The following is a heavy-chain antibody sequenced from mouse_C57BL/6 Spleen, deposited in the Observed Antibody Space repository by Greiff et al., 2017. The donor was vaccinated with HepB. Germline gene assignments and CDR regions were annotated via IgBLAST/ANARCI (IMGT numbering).Heavy chain of an antibody. CDR2: IYPGDGDT. Sequence: QVQLKQSGPELVKPGASVKISCKASGYAFSSSWMNWVKQRPGKGLEWIGRIYPGDGDTNYNGKFKGKATLTADKSSSTAYMQLSSLTSEDSAVYFCASESLYAMDYWGQGTSVTVSS. CDR3: ASESLYAMDY. CDR1: GYAFSSSW. V-gene: IGHV1-82*01. J-gene: IGHJ4*01.